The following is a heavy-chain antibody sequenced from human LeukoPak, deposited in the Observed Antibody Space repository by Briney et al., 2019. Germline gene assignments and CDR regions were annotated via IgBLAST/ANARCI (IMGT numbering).Heavy chain of an antibody. J-gene: IGHJ4*02. Sequence: HPGGSLRLSCAASGFTFSSYGMSWVRQAPGKGLEWVSGISGSGGSTYYADSVKGRFTISRDNSKNTLYLQMNSLRAEDTAVYYCAKKSTTVITYYFDYWGQGTLVTVSS. CDR2: ISGSGGST. CDR1: GFTFSSYG. V-gene: IGHV3-23*01. CDR3: AKKSTTVITYYFDY. D-gene: IGHD4-11*01.